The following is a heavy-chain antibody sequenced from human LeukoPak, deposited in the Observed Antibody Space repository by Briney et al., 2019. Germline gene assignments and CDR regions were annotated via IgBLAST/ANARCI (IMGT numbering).Heavy chain of an antibody. CDR1: DYTFTSYG. CDR2: ISAYNGNT. D-gene: IGHD2-2*01. Sequence: ASVKVSCKASDYTFTSYGISWVRQAPGQGLEWMGWISAYNGNTNYAQKFQGRVTMTRDTSISTAYMELSRLRSDDTAVYYCASLGQQYQGAFDIWGQGTMVTVSS. CDR3: ASLGQQYQGAFDI. J-gene: IGHJ3*02. V-gene: IGHV1-18*01.